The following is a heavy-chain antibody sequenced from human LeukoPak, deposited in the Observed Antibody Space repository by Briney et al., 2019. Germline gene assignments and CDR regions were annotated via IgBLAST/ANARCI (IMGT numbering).Heavy chain of an antibody. J-gene: IGHJ4*02. Sequence: ASVKVSCKASGYTFTSYYMHWVRQAPGQGLEWMEIINPSGGSTSYAQKFQGRVTMTRDTSTSTVYMELSSLRSEDTAVYYCAREYIASWGWLRHSFDYWGQGTLVTVSS. CDR2: INPSGGST. V-gene: IGHV1-46*01. CDR1: GYTFTSYY. CDR3: AREYIASWGWLRHSFDY. D-gene: IGHD5-12*01.